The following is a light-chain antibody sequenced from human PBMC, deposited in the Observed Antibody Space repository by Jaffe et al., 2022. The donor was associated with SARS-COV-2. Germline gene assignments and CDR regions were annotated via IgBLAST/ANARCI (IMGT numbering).Light chain of an antibody. J-gene: IGKJ2*01. Sequence: DIQMTQSPSALSASVGDRVTITCRASQSISNSLAWYQQKPGKAPKLLIYKASSLQTGVPSRFSGSGSGTEFTLTISCLQPDDFATYYCQQYKGYSSTFGQGTKLEIK. V-gene: IGKV1-5*03. CDR1: QSISNS. CDR3: QQYKGYSST. CDR2: KAS.